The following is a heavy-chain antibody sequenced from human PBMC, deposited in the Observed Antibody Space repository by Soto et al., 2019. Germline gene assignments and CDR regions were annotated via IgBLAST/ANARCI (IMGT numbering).Heavy chain of an antibody. CDR1: GGTFSSYA. Sequence: GASVKVSCKASGGTFSSYAISWVRQAPGQGLEWMGGIIPIFGTANYAQKFQGRVTITADESTSTAYMELSSLRSEDTAVYYCARGPLWIQNYFDYWGQGTLVTVSS. J-gene: IGHJ4*02. D-gene: IGHD5-18*01. V-gene: IGHV1-69*13. CDR3: ARGPLWIQNYFDY. CDR2: IIPIFGTA.